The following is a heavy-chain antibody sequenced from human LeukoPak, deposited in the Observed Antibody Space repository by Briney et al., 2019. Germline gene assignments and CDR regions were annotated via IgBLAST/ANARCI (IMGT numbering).Heavy chain of an antibody. V-gene: IGHV1-2*02. Sequence: ASVKVSCKASGYTFTDYYLHWVRQAPGQGLEWMGWINPNSGGTNYAQKFQGRVTLTRDTSITTAYMELSRLRSDDTAVCYCARGGGYSYDYQAYWGQGTLVTVSS. CDR2: INPNSGGT. D-gene: IGHD5-18*01. CDR1: GYTFTDYY. J-gene: IGHJ4*02. CDR3: ARGGGYSYDYQAY.